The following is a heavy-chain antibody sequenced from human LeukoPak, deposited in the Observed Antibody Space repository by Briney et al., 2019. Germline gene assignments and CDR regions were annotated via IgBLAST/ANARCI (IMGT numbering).Heavy chain of an antibody. D-gene: IGHD2-21*02. V-gene: IGHV3-48*04. CDR3: ASEYCGGDCSDYYYYGMDV. CDR1: GFTFSSYW. J-gene: IGHJ6*02. Sequence: GGSLRLSCAASGFTFSSYWMHWVRQAPGKGLEWVSYISSSGSTIYYADSVKGRFTISRDNAKNSLYLQMNSLRAEDTAVYYCASEYCGGDCSDYYYYGMDVWGQGTTVTVSS. CDR2: ISSSGSTI.